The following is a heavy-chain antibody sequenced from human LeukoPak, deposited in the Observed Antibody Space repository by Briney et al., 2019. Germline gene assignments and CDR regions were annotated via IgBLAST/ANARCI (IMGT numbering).Heavy chain of an antibody. CDR1: GYTFTGYY. CDR3: ARVRCSGGSCYSAYYYYYGMDV. Sequence: SVKVSCKASGYTFTGYYMHWVRQAPGQGLEWMGWINPNSGGANYAQKFQGRVTMTRDTSISTAYMELSRLRSDDTAVYYCARVRCSGGSCYSAYYYYYGMDVWGQGTTVTVSS. J-gene: IGHJ6*02. D-gene: IGHD2-15*01. V-gene: IGHV1-2*02. CDR2: INPNSGGA.